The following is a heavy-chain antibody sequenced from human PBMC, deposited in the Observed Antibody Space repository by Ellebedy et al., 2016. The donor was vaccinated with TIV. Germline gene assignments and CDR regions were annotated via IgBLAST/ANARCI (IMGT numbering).Heavy chain of an antibody. CDR1: GFTFNSVW. J-gene: IGHJ4*02. CDR2: INQGGSAQ. CDR3: ARDWTWAFDY. D-gene: IGHD3/OR15-3a*01. Sequence: PGGSLRLSCAASGFTFNSVWMTWVRQTPGRGLEWVAHINQGGSAQSYVDAVEGRFTISRDNAKNLLYLQMNSLRAEDTAVYYCARDWTWAFDYWGKGTLVTVSS. V-gene: IGHV3-7*01.